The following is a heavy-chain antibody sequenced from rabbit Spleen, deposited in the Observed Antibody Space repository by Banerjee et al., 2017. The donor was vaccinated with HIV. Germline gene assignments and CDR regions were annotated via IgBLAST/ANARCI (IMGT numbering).Heavy chain of an antibody. V-gene: IGHV1S39*01. J-gene: IGHJ4*01. CDR2: IDPIFGST. CDR3: ARLFAYAGYAGFGYATLDYFNL. D-gene: IGHD6-1*01. Sequence: QQQLVESGGGLVQPGGSLKLSCKASGFDFSRYGVSWVRQAPGKGLEWIGYIDPIFGSTYYASWAKGRFTISKTSSTTVTLQMTSLTAADTATYFCARLFAYAGYAGFGYATLDYFNLWGPGTLVTVS. CDR1: GFDFSRYG.